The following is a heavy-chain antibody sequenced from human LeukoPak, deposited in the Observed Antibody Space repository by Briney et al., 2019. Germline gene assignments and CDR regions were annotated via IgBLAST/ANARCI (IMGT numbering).Heavy chain of an antibody. Sequence: ASVKVSCKASGYTFTSYGISWVRQAPGQGLEWMGWISAYNGNTNYAQKLQGRVTMTTDTSTSTAYMELRSLKSDDTAVYYCASLKNYYDSSGYLVTDAFDIWGQGTMVTVSS. D-gene: IGHD3-22*01. CDR3: ASLKNYYDSSGYLVTDAFDI. CDR2: ISAYNGNT. J-gene: IGHJ3*02. CDR1: GYTFTSYG. V-gene: IGHV1-18*01.